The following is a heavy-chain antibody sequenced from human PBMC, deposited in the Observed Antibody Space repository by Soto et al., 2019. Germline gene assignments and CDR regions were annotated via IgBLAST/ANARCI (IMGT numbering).Heavy chain of an antibody. V-gene: IGHV3-48*03. CDR1: GFAFSSYE. Sequence: GGSLRLSCSASGFAFSSYEMNWVRQSPERGLEWISYISNSDSSVYYADSVRGRFTISRDNANNSLFLQMNNLRADDTAVYYCARDPKTDAVGFDYWGPGTLVTVS. CDR3: ARDPKTDAVGFDY. CDR2: ISNSDSSV. D-gene: IGHD6-19*01. J-gene: IGHJ4*02.